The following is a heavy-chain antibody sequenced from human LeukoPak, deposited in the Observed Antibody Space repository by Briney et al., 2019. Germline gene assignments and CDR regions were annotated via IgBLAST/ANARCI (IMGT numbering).Heavy chain of an antibody. V-gene: IGHV3-30-3*01. Sequence: GGSLRLSCAASGFTFSSYAMHWVRQAPGKGLEWVAVISYDGSNKYYADSVKGRFTISRDNSKNTLYLQMNSLRADDTAVYYCARGRYYDSSSYYSPFDYWGQGTLVTVSS. D-gene: IGHD3-22*01. J-gene: IGHJ4*02. CDR1: GFTFSSYA. CDR2: ISYDGSNK. CDR3: ARGRYYDSSSYYSPFDY.